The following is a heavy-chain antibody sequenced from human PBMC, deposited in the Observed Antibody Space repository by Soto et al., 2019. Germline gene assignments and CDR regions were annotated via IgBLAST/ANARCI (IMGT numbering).Heavy chain of an antibody. CDR1: GGTFSSYA. CDR3: ARGQQPGRLSDQLPIVSYYYYGMDV. J-gene: IGHJ6*02. D-gene: IGHD2-2*01. V-gene: IGHV1-69*13. CDR2: IIPIFGTA. Sequence: GASLKVSCKASGGTFSSYAISRVRHAPGQGLEWMGGIIPIFGTANYAQKFQGRVTITADESTSTAYMELSSLRSEDTAVYYCARGQQPGRLSDQLPIVSYYYYGMDVWGQGTTVTVSS.